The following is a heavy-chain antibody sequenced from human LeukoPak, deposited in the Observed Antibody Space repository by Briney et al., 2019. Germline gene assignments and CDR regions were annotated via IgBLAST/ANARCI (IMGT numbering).Heavy chain of an antibody. CDR1: GYTFTGYY. Sequence: ASVKVSCKASGYTFTGYYMHWVRQAPGQGLEWMGWINPNSGGTNYAQKFQGWVTMTRDTSISTAYMELSRLRSDDTAVYYCARSDDYGGPQGYFDYWGQGTLVTVSS. CDR3: ARSDDYGGPQGYFDY. J-gene: IGHJ4*02. D-gene: IGHD4-23*01. CDR2: INPNSGGT. V-gene: IGHV1-2*04.